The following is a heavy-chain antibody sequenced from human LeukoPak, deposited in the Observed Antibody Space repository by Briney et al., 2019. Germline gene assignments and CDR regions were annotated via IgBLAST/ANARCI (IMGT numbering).Heavy chain of an antibody. CDR2: ISSSPNM. CDR1: GFTFGGYT. V-gene: IGHV3-21*01. Sequence: GGSLRLSCAASGFTFGGYTINWVRLAPGKGLEWVSSISSSPNMYFAESVKGRFTISRDSARNSVSLQLNSLRVEDTAVYYCARDAGIVAFDIWGQGTVVTVSS. CDR3: ARDAGIVAFDI. J-gene: IGHJ3*02. D-gene: IGHD2-15*01.